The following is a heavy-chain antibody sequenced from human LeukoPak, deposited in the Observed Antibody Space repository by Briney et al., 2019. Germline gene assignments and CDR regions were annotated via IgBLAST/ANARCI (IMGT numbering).Heavy chain of an antibody. CDR1: GGSISSYY. CDR2: IYYSGSI. V-gene: IGHV4-59*01. Sequence: SETLSLTCTVSGGSISSYYWTWIRQPPGKGLEWIGYIYYSGSINYNPSLKSRVTMSVETSKNQFSLKLISVTAADTAVYYCARAPGVLDAFDIWGQGTMVTVSS. CDR3: ARAPGVLDAFDI. D-gene: IGHD3-10*01. J-gene: IGHJ3*02.